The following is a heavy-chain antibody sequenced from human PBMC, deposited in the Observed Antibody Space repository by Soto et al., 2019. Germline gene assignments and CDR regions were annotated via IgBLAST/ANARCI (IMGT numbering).Heavy chain of an antibody. V-gene: IGHV4-31*03. CDR1: GGSISSGGYY. D-gene: IGHD3-22*01. Sequence: QVQLQESGPGLVKPSQTLSLTCTVSGGSISSGGYYWSWIRQHPGKGLEWIGYIYYSGSTYYNPSLKSRVTISVDTSKNQFSRKLSSVTAADTAVYYCAREALYDLDAFDIWGQGTMVTVSS. J-gene: IGHJ3*02. CDR2: IYYSGST. CDR3: AREALYDLDAFDI.